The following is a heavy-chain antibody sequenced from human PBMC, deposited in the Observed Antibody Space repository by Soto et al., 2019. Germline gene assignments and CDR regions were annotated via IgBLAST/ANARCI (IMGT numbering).Heavy chain of an antibody. CDR2: IYYSGST. CDR1: GGSISSGGYY. Sequence: SETLSLTCTVSGGSISSGGYYWSWIRQNPRKGLEWFGYIYYSGSTYYNPSLKSRVTISVDTSKNQFSLKLSSVTAADTAVYYCARGWGYYDKPGSPISHNWFDPWGQGTLVTVSS. J-gene: IGHJ5*02. D-gene: IGHD3-9*01. CDR3: ARGWGYYDKPGSPISHNWFDP. V-gene: IGHV4-31*03.